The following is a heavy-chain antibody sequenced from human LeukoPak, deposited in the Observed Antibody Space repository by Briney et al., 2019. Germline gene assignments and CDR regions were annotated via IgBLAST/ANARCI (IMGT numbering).Heavy chain of an antibody. J-gene: IGHJ4*02. V-gene: IGHV4-39*07. CDR2: VSYSGST. CDR1: GGSISSSGYY. Sequence: SETLSLTCTVSGGSISSSGYYWGWIRQPPGRGLEWIVSVSYSGSTYSNPSLKSRLTISLDTSKNPFSLKLSSVTAADTAVYYCARGGRFLEFMGFDYWGQGTLVTVSS. CDR3: ARGGRFLEFMGFDY. D-gene: IGHD3-3*01.